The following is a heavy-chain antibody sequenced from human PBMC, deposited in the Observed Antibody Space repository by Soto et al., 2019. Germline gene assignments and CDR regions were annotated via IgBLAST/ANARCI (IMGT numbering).Heavy chain of an antibody. CDR2: ISYDGSNK. V-gene: IGHV3-30*18. CDR3: AKDRFFRGGYYYYGMDV. D-gene: IGHD3-3*01. CDR1: GVTVSSYG. J-gene: IGHJ6*02. Sequence: TWGSLRLSCAASGVTVSSYGMHWVRQAPGKGLEWVAVISYDGSNKYYADSVKGRFTISRDNSKNTLHLQMNSLRAEDTAVYYCAKDRFFRGGYYYYGMDVWGQGTTVTVSS.